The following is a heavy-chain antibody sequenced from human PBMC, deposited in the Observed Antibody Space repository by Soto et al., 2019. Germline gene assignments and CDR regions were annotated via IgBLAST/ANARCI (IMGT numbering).Heavy chain of an antibody. Sequence: GESLKISCKGSGYSFTSYWIGWVRQMPGKGLEWMGIIYPGDSDTRYSPSFQGQVTISADKSISTAYLQWSSLKASDTAMHYCARQEIAAAGTWGQFDPWGQGTLVTVSS. D-gene: IGHD6-13*01. CDR3: ARQEIAAAGTWGQFDP. CDR2: IYPGDSDT. V-gene: IGHV5-51*01. CDR1: GYSFTSYW. J-gene: IGHJ5*02.